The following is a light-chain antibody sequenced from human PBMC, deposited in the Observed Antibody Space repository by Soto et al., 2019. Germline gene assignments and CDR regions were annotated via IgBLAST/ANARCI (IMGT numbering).Light chain of an antibody. CDR2: DSS. J-gene: IGKJ5*01. CDR1: QSISSW. V-gene: IGKV1-5*01. Sequence: IRMTQSPSSLSASTGDRVTITCRASQSISSWWAWYQQKPGRAPKLLIYDSSSLESGVPSRFSGSGSGTEFRLTISTRQPDDFATYYRQQYDSFSVTFGQGTRLEI. CDR3: QQYDSFSVT.